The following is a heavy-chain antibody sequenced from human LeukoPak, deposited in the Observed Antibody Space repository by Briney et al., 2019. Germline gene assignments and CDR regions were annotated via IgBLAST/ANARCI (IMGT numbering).Heavy chain of an antibody. D-gene: IGHD3-22*01. J-gene: IGHJ5*02. CDR2: IFYRGSA. CDR3: ARVGSYAGSGYYSHNWFDP. Sequence: SQTLSLTCTVSGGSVSSGGYYWTWIRQHPGTGLEFIGYIFYRGSAYYNPSLKSRVTISLDTSNNQFSLKLSSLTAADTAVYYCARVGSYAGSGYYSHNWFDPWGQGTLVTVSS. V-gene: IGHV4-31*03. CDR1: GGSVSSGGYY.